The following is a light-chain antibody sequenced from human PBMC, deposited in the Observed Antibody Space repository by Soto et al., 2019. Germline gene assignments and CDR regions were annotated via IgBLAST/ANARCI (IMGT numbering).Light chain of an antibody. V-gene: IGLV1-40*01. CDR2: GND. CDR3: QSHDHSLSGSEV. CDR1: SSNIGAGYD. Sequence: QSVLTQPPSVSGAPGQRVTISCTGSSSNIGAGYDVHWYQQLPGTAPKLLIYGNDNRPSGVPDRFSGSKSGTSASLAIAGLQADDEADYYCQSHDHSLSGSEVFGGGTKLTVL. J-gene: IGLJ2*01.